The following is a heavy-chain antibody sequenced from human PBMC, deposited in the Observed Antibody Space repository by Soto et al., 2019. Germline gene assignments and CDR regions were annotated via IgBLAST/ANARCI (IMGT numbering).Heavy chain of an antibody. V-gene: IGHV3-23*01. CDR2: ISGSGGST. CDR3: ASRSSGWYFDY. CDR1: GFSFSSYA. Sequence: PGGSLRLSCAASGFSFSSYAMNWVRQAPGKGLEWVSVISGSGGSTYYADSVKGRFTISRDNSKNTLYLQMISLRAEDTAVYYCASRSSGWYFDYWGQGTLLTVSS. D-gene: IGHD6-19*01. J-gene: IGHJ4*02.